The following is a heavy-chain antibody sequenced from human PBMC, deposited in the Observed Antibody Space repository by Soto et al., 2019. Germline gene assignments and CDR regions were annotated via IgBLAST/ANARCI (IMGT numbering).Heavy chain of an antibody. D-gene: IGHD2-8*01. Sequence: GGSLRLSCAASGFTFSNSAMNWVRQAPGKGLEWVSGIGVSGGSTYYADSVKGRFTISRDSSKNTLHLQMNSLSPEDTAVYYCAKGGYCSTSVCYNLGYYYGMDVWGQGTTVTVSS. V-gene: IGHV3-23*01. J-gene: IGHJ6*02. CDR2: IGVSGGST. CDR3: AKGGYCSTSVCYNLGYYYGMDV. CDR1: GFTFSNSA.